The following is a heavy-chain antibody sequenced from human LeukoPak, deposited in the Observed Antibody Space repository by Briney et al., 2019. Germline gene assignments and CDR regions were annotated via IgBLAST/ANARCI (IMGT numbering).Heavy chain of an antibody. CDR2: VYYSGST. V-gene: IGHV4-59*01. CDR1: GGSISSYY. J-gene: IGHJ4*01. CDR3: AKVTMVRGAPDY. Sequence: PSETLSLTCTVSGGSISSYYWSWFRQPPGKGLEWIGYVYYSGSTKYNPSLKSRVTISVDTSQNQFSLKLSSVTAADTALYFCAKVTMVRGAPDYWGHGTLVTVSS. D-gene: IGHD3-10*01.